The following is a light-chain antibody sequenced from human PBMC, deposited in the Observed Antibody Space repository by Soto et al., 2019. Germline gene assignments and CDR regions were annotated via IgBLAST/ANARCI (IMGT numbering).Light chain of an antibody. J-gene: IGKJ1*01. CDR3: QRYGSSPRT. CDR1: QSVSDY. V-gene: IGKV3-20*01. Sequence: IVLTQSPAIMSLSPGESASLSCRASQSVSDYLAWYQQKPGQAPRLLIYGASSRATGIPDRFSGSGSGTDFTLTISRLEPEDFAVYFCQRYGSSPRTFGQGTKVEI. CDR2: GAS.